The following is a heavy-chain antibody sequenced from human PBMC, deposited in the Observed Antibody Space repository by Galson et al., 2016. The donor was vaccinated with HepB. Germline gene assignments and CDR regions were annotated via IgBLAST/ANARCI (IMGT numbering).Heavy chain of an antibody. CDR1: GDSVSSNSAA. CDR3: ARVRSSTFRCQNWFDP. V-gene: IGHV6-1*01. J-gene: IGHJ5*02. D-gene: IGHD2/OR15-2a*01. Sequence: CALSGDSVSSNSAAWTWIRQSPLRGLEWLGRTYYRSKWYNDYAVSVKSRISIHPDTSKNQFSLQLNSVTPEDTAVYYCARVRSSTFRCQNWFDPWGQGTLVTVSS. CDR2: TYYRSKWYN.